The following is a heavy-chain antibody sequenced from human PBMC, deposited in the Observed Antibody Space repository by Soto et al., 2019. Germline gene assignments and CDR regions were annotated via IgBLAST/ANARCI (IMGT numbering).Heavy chain of an antibody. Sequence: SETLSLTCTVSGGSVSSGNSYWSWIRQPPGKGLEWIGYIYYTGTTNYSPSLKNRVTLLIDRSQNRFSLELTSVTAADTAVYYCALLNYNFCTGFYHYWGQGALVTVS. CDR3: ALLNYNFCTGFYHY. CDR1: GGSVSSGNSY. V-gene: IGHV4-61*03. D-gene: IGHD3-3*01. CDR2: IYYTGTT. J-gene: IGHJ4*02.